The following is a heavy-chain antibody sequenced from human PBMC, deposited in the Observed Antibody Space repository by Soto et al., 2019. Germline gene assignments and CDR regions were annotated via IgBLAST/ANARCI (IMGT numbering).Heavy chain of an antibody. CDR1: GFTFDDYG. CDR2: INWNGGST. Sequence: GGSLRLSCAASGFTFDDYGMSWIRQAPGKGLEWVSGINWNGGSTGYADSVKGRFTISRDNAKNSLYLQMNSLRAEDTALYHCARLGYCSGGSCYSFDPWGQGTLVTVSS. D-gene: IGHD2-15*01. CDR3: ARLGYCSGGSCYSFDP. J-gene: IGHJ5*02. V-gene: IGHV3-20*01.